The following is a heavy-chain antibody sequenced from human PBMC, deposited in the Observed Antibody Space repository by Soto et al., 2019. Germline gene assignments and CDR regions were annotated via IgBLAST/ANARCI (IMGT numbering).Heavy chain of an antibody. CDR2: TDWNGDSA. Sequence: PGGSLRLSCAASGFTFDDYFMTWVRQAPGKGLEWVSGTDWNGDSASYADSVKGRFTISRDNVRNSLYLQMNSLRAEDTALYYCARFPSSGWDYHYYDMDVWGQGTTVTVSS. D-gene: IGHD6-19*01. CDR1: GFTFDDYF. CDR3: ARFPSSGWDYHYYDMDV. J-gene: IGHJ6*02. V-gene: IGHV3-20*04.